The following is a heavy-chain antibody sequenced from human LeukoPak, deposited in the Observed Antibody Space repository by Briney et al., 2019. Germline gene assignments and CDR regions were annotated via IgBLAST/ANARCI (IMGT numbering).Heavy chain of an antibody. CDR2: ISGRGGST. CDR1: GFTFSSYA. Sequence: GGSLRLSCAASGFTFSSYAMSWVRQAPGKGLEWVSAISGRGGSTYYADSVKGRFTISRDNPKNTLYLKMNSLRAEDTAVYYWAKDRGGGFYGDYVAFDYWGQGTLVTVSS. J-gene: IGHJ4*02. D-gene: IGHD4-17*01. V-gene: IGHV3-23*01. CDR3: AKDRGGGFYGDYVAFDY.